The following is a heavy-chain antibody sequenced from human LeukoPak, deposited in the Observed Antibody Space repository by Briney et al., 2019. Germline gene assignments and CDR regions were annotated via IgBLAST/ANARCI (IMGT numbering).Heavy chain of an antibody. CDR2: IYYSGST. V-gene: IGHV4-61*08. Sequence: SETLSLTCTVSGGSISSGDYYWSWIRQPPGKGLEWIGYIYYSGSTNYNPSLKSRVTISVDTSKNQFSLKLSSVTAADTAVYYCARGLSMTHSDYWGQGTLVTVSS. CDR3: ARGLSMTHSDY. J-gene: IGHJ4*02. CDR1: GGSISSGDYY. D-gene: IGHD4/OR15-4a*01.